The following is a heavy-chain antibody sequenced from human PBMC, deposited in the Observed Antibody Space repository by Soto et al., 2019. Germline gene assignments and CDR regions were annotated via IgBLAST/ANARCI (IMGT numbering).Heavy chain of an antibody. CDR2: ISYSGST. D-gene: IGHD2-15*01. CDR1: GVSIDSSYW. CDR3: ARDLKEYCSDGKCNWFDP. V-gene: IGHV4-28*03. J-gene: IGHJ5*02. Sequence: SETLSLTCDVSGVSIDSSYWWGWIRQPPGKGLEWIGYISYSGSTNYNPSLKSRVTISFDASKNEISLQVRSATAADAAVYYCARDLKEYCSDGKCNWFDPWGQGTLVTVSS.